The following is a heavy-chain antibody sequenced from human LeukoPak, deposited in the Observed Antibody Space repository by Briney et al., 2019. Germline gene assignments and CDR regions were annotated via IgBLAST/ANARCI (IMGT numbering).Heavy chain of an antibody. Sequence: GESLKISCKGSGYNFSNYWIAWVRQMPGKGLEYMGIIYPGDSDTRYSPSFQGQVTISADKSISTAYLQWSSLKASDTAMYYCARLLYWQQLGLFDPWGQGTLVTVSS. J-gene: IGHJ5*02. D-gene: IGHD6-13*01. CDR3: ARLLYWQQLGLFDP. CDR1: GYNFSNYW. CDR2: IYPGDSDT. V-gene: IGHV5-51*01.